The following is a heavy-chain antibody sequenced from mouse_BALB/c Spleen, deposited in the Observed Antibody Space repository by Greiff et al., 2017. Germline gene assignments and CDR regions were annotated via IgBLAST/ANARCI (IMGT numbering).Heavy chain of an antibody. CDR3: ARNGNSAYAMDY. J-gene: IGHJ4*01. V-gene: IGHV5-9-4*01. D-gene: IGHD2-1*01. CDR2: ISSGGSYT. CDR1: GFTFSSYA. Sequence: EVKLMESGGGLVKPGGSLKLSCAASGFTFSSYAMSWVRQSPEKRLEWVAEISSGGSYTYYPDTVTGRFTISRDNAKNTLYLEMSSLRSEDTAMYYCARNGNSAYAMDYWGQGTSVTVSS.